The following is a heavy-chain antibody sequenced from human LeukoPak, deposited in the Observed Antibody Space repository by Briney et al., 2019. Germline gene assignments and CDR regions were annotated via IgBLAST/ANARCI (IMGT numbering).Heavy chain of an antibody. CDR3: VADTAGDLAF. D-gene: IGHD3-10*01. J-gene: IGHJ4*02. Sequence: PGGSLRLSCVTSGFPFNKYAFHWVRQAPGKGLEWVSGILAKSRAIGYGDSVKGRFTISRDDATNSLYLQMNNLRVEDTALYYCVADTAGDLAFWGQGSLVIVSS. CDR1: GFPFNKYA. CDR2: ILAKSRAI. V-gene: IGHV3-9*01.